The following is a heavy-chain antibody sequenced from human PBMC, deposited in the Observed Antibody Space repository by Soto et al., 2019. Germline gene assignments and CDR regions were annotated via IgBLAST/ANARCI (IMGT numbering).Heavy chain of an antibody. V-gene: IGHV4-59*01. CDR1: GGSISSYY. CDR2: IYYSVST. J-gene: IGHJ6*02. D-gene: IGHD3-16*01. Sequence: TLSLTCTVSGGSISSYYWSWIRQPPGKGLEWIGYIYYSVSTNYNPSLKSRVTISVDTSKNQFSLKLSSVTAADTAVYYCARGPKGDYYYYYGMDVWGQGTTVTVSS. CDR3: ARGPKGDYYYYYGMDV.